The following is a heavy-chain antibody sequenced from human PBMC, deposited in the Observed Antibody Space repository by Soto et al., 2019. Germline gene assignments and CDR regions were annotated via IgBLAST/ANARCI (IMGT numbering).Heavy chain of an antibody. D-gene: IGHD1-26*01. V-gene: IGHV1-18*01. CDR1: GYTFTSYG. J-gene: IGHJ4*02. CDR3: ARDLIVGATPPYYFDY. Sequence: QVQLVQSGAEVKKPGASVKVSCKASGYTFTSYGISWVRQAPGQGLEWMGWISAYNGNTNYAQKLQGRVTITTDTTASTAYLELRSLRSDETAVSYCARDLIVGATPPYYFDYWGQGTLVTVSS. CDR2: ISAYNGNT.